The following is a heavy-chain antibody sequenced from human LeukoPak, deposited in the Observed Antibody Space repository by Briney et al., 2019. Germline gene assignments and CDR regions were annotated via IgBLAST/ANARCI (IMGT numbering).Heavy chain of an antibody. CDR1: GFTFSSYA. CDR3: ARITWGNYFDY. Sequence: PGGSLRLSCAASGFTFSSYAMRWVRQAPGKGLEWVAVISYDGSNKYYADSVKGRFTISRDNSKNTLYLQMNSLRAEDTAVYYCARITWGNYFDYWGQGTLVTVSS. CDR2: ISYDGSNK. J-gene: IGHJ4*02. V-gene: IGHV3-30-3*01. D-gene: IGHD7-27*01.